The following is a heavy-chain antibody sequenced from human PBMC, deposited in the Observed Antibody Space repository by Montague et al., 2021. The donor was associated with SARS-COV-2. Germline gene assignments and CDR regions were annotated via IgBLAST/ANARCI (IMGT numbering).Heavy chain of an antibody. CDR3: ARDVVVAPGTFDY. CDR1: GDSISYFY. J-gene: IGHJ4*02. D-gene: IGHD6-13*01. V-gene: IGHV4-4*07. CDR2: VSASGST. Sequence: SETLSLTCTVSGDSISYFYWSWIRQPAGKGLEWIGRVSASGSTNYNPSLNSRVTMSVDTSKKRFSLRLSPVTAADTAVYYCARDVVVAPGTFDYWGQGTLVTVSS.